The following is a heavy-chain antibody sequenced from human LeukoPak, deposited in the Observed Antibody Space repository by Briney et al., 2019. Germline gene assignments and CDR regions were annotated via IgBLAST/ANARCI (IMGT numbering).Heavy chain of an antibody. Sequence: GASVKVSCKASGYTFTGYYMHWVRQAPGQGLEWMGWINPNSGGTNYAQKFQGRVTMTRDTSISTAYMELSWLRSDDTAVYYCARDLFSSPVVPAPWWFDPWGQGTLVTVSS. CDR3: ARDLFSSPVVPAPWWFDP. CDR2: INPNSGGT. V-gene: IGHV1-2*02. J-gene: IGHJ5*02. D-gene: IGHD2-2*01. CDR1: GYTFTGYY.